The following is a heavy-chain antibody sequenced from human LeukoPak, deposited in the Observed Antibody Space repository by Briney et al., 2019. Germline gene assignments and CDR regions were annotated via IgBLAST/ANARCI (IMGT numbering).Heavy chain of an antibody. CDR2: MNPNSGNT. CDR3: ARGRRGCSGGSCYYYYYYMDV. Sequence: ASVKVSCKASGYTFTSYDINWVRQATGQGLEWMGWMNPNSGNTGYAQKFQGRVTITRNTSISTAYMELSSLRSEDTAVYYCARGRRGCSGGSCYYYYYYMDVWGKGTTVTVSS. CDR1: GYTFTSYD. J-gene: IGHJ6*03. V-gene: IGHV1-8*03. D-gene: IGHD2-15*01.